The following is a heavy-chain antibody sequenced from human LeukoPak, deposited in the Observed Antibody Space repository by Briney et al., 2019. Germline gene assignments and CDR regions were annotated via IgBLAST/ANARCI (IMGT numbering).Heavy chain of an antibody. V-gene: IGHV4-59*01. J-gene: IGHJ5*02. CDR1: GGSISSYY. Sequence: SEALSLTCTVSGGSISSYYWSWIRQPPGKGLEWIGYIYYSGSTNYNPSLKSRVTISVDTSKNQFSLKLSSVTAADTAVYYCARRPIGSSEGWFDPWGQGTLVTVSS. CDR2: IYYSGST. D-gene: IGHD6-6*01. CDR3: ARRPIGSSEGWFDP.